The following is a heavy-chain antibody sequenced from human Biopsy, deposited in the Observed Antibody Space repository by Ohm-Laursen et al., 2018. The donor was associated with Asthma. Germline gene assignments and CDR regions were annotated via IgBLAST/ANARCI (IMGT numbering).Heavy chain of an antibody. Sequence: GASVTASHKASGYYFIIFAIHWARQAPGQRLGWMCCDNTGNGDTKHSQKFQGRATITRDTSASTAYIELRCLRSEHTGTYYCARTYYDFLTGQVKDVFGVWGQGTMVTVSS. CDR2: DNTGNGDT. CDR1: GYYFIIFA. CDR3: ARTYYDFLTGQVKDVFGV. D-gene: IGHD3-9*01. J-gene: IGHJ3*01. V-gene: IGHV1-3*04.